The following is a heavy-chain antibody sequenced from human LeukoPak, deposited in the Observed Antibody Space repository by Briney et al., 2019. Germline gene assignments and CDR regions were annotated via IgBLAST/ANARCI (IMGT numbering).Heavy chain of an antibody. J-gene: IGHJ5*02. CDR3: ARGSAPHWFDP. Sequence: PSETLSLTCAVYGGSFSGYYWSWIRQPPGKGLEWIGEINHSGSTNYNPSLKSRVTISVDTSKNQFSLKLSSVTAADTAVYYCARGSAPHWFDPWGQGTLVTVPS. D-gene: IGHD6-13*01. CDR2: INHSGST. V-gene: IGHV4-34*01. CDR1: GGSFSGYY.